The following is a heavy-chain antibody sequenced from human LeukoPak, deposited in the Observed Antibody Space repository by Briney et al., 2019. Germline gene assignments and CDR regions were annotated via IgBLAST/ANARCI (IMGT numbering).Heavy chain of an antibody. J-gene: IGHJ4*02. CDR1: GFTFSSYS. CDR2: INGDESSK. D-gene: IGHD3-10*01. Sequence: GGSLRLSCAASGFTFSSYSMNWVRQAPGKGLVWVSRINGDESSKTYADSVKGRFTISRDNARNTIYLQMNSLRAEDTAVYYCATESYGSGIYYFDHWGQGALVTVSS. V-gene: IGHV3-74*01. CDR3: ATESYGSGIYYFDH.